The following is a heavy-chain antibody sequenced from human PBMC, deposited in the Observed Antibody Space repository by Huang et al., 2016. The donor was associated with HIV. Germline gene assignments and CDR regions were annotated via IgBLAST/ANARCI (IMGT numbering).Heavy chain of an antibody. J-gene: IGHJ4*02. D-gene: IGHD3-3*01. V-gene: IGHV3-48*02. CDR2: IRSSSSTI. CDR3: ARGAWYYDFWSGSLGFDY. Sequence: EVQLVESGGGLVQPGGSLRLSCAASGFTFISYSMNWVRPAPGKGLEWVSYIRSSSSTIYYADSVKGRFTIARDNAKNSLYLQMNSRRDEDTAVYYCARGAWYYDFWSGSLGFDYWGQGTLVTVSS. CDR1: GFTFISYS.